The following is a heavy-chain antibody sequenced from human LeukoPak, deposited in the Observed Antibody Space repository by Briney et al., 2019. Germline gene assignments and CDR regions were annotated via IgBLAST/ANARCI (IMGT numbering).Heavy chain of an antibody. V-gene: IGHV3-48*03. CDR1: GFTFSSYE. CDR2: ISSSGSTI. D-gene: IGHD3-3*01. J-gene: IGHJ4*02. CDR3: ARDWSRLSEY. Sequence: GGSLRLSCAASGFTFSSYEMNWVRQAPGKGLEWVSYISSSGSTIYYADSVKGRFTISRDNAKNSLYLQMNSLRAEDTAVYYCARDWSRLSEYWGQGTLVTVSS.